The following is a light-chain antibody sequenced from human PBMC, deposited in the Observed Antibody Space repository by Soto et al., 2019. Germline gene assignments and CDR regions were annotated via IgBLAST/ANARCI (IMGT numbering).Light chain of an antibody. CDR2: EVS. CDR1: SSDVGYYNY. V-gene: IGLV2-14*01. J-gene: IGLJ1*01. Sequence: QSALTQPASVSGSPGQSITISCTGTSSDVGYYNYVSWYLQHPGKAPKLMIYEVSNRPSGVSNRFSGSKSGNTASLTISGLQVEDEADYYCSSYTSSSTLVVFGSGTKVTVL. CDR3: SSYTSSSTLVV.